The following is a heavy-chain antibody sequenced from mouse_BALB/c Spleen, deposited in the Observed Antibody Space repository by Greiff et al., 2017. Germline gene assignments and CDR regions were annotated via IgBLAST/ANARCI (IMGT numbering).Heavy chain of an antibody. Sequence: EVQVVESGAELVKPGASVKLSCTASGFNIKDTYMHWVKQRPEQGLEWIGRIDPANGNTKYDPKFQGKATITADTSSNTAYLQLSSLTSEDTAVYYCASGDGGDFDYWGQGTTLTVSS. CDR1: GFNIKDTY. J-gene: IGHJ2*01. V-gene: IGHV14-3*02. CDR2: IDPANGNT. CDR3: ASGDGGDFDY.